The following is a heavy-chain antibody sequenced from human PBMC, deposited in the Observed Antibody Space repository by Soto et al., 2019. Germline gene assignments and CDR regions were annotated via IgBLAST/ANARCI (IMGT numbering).Heavy chain of an antibody. J-gene: IGHJ6*02. CDR2: IYYSGST. D-gene: IGHD2-2*01. CDR1: GGSISSSSYY. Sequence: PSETLSLTCTVSGGSISSSSYYWGWIRQPPGKGLEWIGSIYYSGSTYYNPSLKSRVTISVDTSKNQFSLKLSSVTAADTAVYYCARLNGCSSTSCYAGFYYYGMDVWGQGTTVTVSS. V-gene: IGHV4-39*01. CDR3: ARLNGCSSTSCYAGFYYYGMDV.